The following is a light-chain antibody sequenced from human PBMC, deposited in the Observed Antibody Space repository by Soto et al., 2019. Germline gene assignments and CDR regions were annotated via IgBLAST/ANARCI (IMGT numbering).Light chain of an antibody. CDR3: QQYNNWPPWT. J-gene: IGKJ1*01. CDR1: ESVNSD. V-gene: IGKV3-15*01. Sequence: EIVLTQSPGTLSLSPGERATLSCRASESVNSDYLGWFQQKPGQAPRLLIYGASTRATGIPARFSGSGSGTEFTLTISSLQSEDFAVYYCQQYNNWPPWTFGQGTKVDIK. CDR2: GAS.